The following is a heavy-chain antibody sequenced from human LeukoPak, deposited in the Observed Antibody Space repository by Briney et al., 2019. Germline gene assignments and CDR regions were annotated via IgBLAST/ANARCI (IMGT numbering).Heavy chain of an antibody. CDR2: ISSSSSYI. D-gene: IGHD3-22*01. J-gene: IGHJ4*02. V-gene: IGHV3-21*01. Sequence: GGSLRLSCAASVFTFSSYSMNWVRQAPGKGLEWVSSISSSSSYIYYADSVKGRFTISRDNAKNSLYLQMNSLRAEDTAVYYCARDVGGYYYDSSGYRLDYWGQGTLVTVSS. CDR1: VFTFSSYS. CDR3: ARDVGGYYYDSSGYRLDY.